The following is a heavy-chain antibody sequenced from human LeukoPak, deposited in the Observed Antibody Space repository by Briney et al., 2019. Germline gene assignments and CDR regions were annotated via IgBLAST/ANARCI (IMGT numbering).Heavy chain of an antibody. CDR1: GFTFSSYA. J-gene: IGHJ4*02. CDR2: ISGSGGST. D-gene: IGHD2-21*02. CDR3: ANILAYCGGDCYPRDY. V-gene: IGHV3-23*01. Sequence: GGSLRLSRAASGFTFSSYAMSWVRQAPGKGLEWVSAISGSGGSTYYADSVKGRFTVSRDNSKNTLYLQMNSLRAEDTAVYYCANILAYCGGDCYPRDYWGQGTLVTVSS.